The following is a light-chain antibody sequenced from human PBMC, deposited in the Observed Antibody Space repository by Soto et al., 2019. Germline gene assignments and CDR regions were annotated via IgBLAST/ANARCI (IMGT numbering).Light chain of an antibody. CDR2: AAS. CDR3: QQSYSTPRT. CDR1: QSIYNY. Sequence: DIQMTQSPSSLSASVGDRVTITCRASQSIYNYLNWYQQKPGKAPQLLIFAASSLQSGVPSRFSGSESGTDFTLTISSLQPEDFATYYCQQSYSTPRTFGQATNVDIK. V-gene: IGKV1-39*01. J-gene: IGKJ1*01.